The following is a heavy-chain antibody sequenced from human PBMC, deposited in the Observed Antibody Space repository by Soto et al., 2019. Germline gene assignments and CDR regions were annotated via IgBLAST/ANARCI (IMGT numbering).Heavy chain of an antibody. Sequence: VGSLRLSCASSVCTFSSYGMHCVRQSPGKWLEWVAVISYDGSNKYYADSVKGRFTISRDNSKNTLYLQMNSLRAEDTAVYYCAKIPYGDYHLTYYYYYGMEVWGQGTQVSVS. D-gene: IGHD4-17*01. CDR3: AKIPYGDYHLTYYYYYGMEV. CDR1: VCTFSSYG. V-gene: IGHV3-30*18. J-gene: IGHJ6*01. CDR2: ISYDGSNK.